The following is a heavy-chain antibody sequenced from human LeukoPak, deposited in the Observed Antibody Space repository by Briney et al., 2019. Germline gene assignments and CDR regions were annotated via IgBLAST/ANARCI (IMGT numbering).Heavy chain of an antibody. D-gene: IGHD6-13*01. CDR2: ISSSGSTI. CDR1: GFTFSDDY. CDR3: ARDYSSSWRYYYYGMDV. Sequence: PGGSLRLSCAASGFTFSDDYMSWIRQAPGKGLEWVSYISSSGSTIYYADSVKGRFTISRDNAKNSLYLQMNSLRAEDTAVYYCARDYSSSWRYYYYGMDVWGQGTTVTVSS. V-gene: IGHV3-11*01. J-gene: IGHJ6*02.